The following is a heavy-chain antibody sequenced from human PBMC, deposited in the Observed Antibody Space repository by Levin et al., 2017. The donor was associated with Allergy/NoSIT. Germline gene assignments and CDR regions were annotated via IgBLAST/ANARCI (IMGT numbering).Heavy chain of an antibody. Sequence: GESLKISCAASGFTFSSYAIHWVRQAPGKGLEWVAVISYDGNNKYYADLAKGRFTISRDNSKNTLYLQMNSLRAEDTAVYYCAKDLGGYGMDVWGQGTTVTVSS. J-gene: IGHJ6*02. V-gene: IGHV3-30*04. D-gene: IGHD3-16*01. CDR3: AKDLGGYGMDV. CDR2: ISYDGNNK. CDR1: GFTFSSYA.